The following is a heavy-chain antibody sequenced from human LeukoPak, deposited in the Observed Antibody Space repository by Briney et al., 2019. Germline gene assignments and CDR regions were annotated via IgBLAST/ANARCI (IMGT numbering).Heavy chain of an antibody. CDR3: TTVSPDDP. CDR1: GFTFSNAW. D-gene: IGHD1-14*01. CDR2: IKSKTGGGTT. Sequence: GGSLRLSCAASGFTFSNAWMSWVRQAPGKGLEWVGRIKSKTGGGTTDYAAPVKGRFTISRDDSKNTLYLQMNSLKTEDTAVYYCTTVSPDDPWGQGTLVTVSS. V-gene: IGHV3-15*01. J-gene: IGHJ5*02.